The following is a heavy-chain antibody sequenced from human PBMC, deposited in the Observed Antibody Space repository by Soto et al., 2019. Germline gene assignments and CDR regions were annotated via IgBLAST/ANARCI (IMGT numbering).Heavy chain of an antibody. CDR2: IYYSGST. V-gene: IGHV4-59*01. D-gene: IGHD6-6*01. Sequence: KPSETLSLTCTVSGGSISSYYWSWIRQPPGKGLEWIGYIYYSGSTNYNPSLKSRVTISVDTSKNQFSLKLSSVTAADTAVYYCARVHLAARPKYYYYYGMDVWGQGTTVTVSS. CDR1: GGSISSYY. J-gene: IGHJ6*02. CDR3: ARVHLAARPKYYYYYGMDV.